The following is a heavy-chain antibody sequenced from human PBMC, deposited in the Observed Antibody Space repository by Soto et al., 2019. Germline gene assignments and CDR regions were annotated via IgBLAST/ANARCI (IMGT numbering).Heavy chain of an antibody. J-gene: IGHJ4*02. V-gene: IGHV2-5*02. CDR2: IYWDDDK. Sequence: QITLKESGPPLVKPTQTLTLTCIFSGFSLSTTEEGVGWIRQPPGKAPEWLALIYWDDDKRYSPSLKTRLTITKDTSKNQVVLTVTNVDPVDTATYYCAHGSCFGADCYPNPYFDFWGQGILVTVSS. CDR3: AHGSCFGADCYPNPYFDF. CDR1: GFSLSTTEEG. D-gene: IGHD2-21*02.